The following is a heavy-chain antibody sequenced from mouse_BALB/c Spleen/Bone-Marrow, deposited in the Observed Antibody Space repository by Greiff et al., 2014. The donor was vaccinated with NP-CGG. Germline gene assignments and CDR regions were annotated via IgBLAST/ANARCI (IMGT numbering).Heavy chain of an antibody. J-gene: IGHJ4*01. CDR2: IWAGGST. CDR1: GFSLTSYG. V-gene: IGHV2-9*02. Sequence: QVQLKESGPGLVAPSQSLSITCTVSGFSLTSYGVHWVRQPPGKGLEWLGVIWAGGSTNYNSALMSRLSISKDNSKSQVFLKMNSLQTDDTAMYYCARGPFITTVHYYAMDYWGQGTSVTVSS. D-gene: IGHD1-2*01. CDR3: ARGPFITTVHYYAMDY.